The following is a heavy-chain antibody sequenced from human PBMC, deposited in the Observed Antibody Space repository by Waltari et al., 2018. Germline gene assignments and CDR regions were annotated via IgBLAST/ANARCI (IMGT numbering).Heavy chain of an antibody. D-gene: IGHD3-3*01. CDR3: ARAREQNYDFWSGYSFYFDH. CDR1: GGSFNNYY. V-gene: IGHV4-34*01. Sequence: QVQLQQWGAGLLKPSETLSLTCAVYGGSFNNYYWSWIRQPPGKGLEWIGEINHSGSNNYNPSLESRVTIAVDTSKNQFSLSLSSVTAADTAVYYCARAREQNYDFWSGYSFYFDHWGQGALVTVSS. CDR2: INHSGSN. J-gene: IGHJ4*02.